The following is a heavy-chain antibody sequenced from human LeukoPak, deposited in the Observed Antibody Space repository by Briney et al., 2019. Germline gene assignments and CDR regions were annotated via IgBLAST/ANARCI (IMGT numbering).Heavy chain of an antibody. Sequence: GGSLRLSCAASGFTFSSYAMHWVRQAPGKGLEWVAVISYDGSNKYYADSVKGRFTISRDNSKNTLYLQMNSLRAEDTAVYYCARMILLLGDVLTVPPRGFDYWGQGTLVTVSS. V-gene: IGHV3-30-3*01. CDR3: ARMILLLGDVLTVPPRGFDY. D-gene: IGHD3-9*01. CDR2: ISYDGSNK. J-gene: IGHJ4*02. CDR1: GFTFSSYA.